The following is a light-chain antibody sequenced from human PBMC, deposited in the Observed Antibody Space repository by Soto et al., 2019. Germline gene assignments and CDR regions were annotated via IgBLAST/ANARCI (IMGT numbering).Light chain of an antibody. Sequence: QSALAQAASVSGSPGQSITISCTGTSIDVGGYNYVSWYQQHPGKAPKLMIYEVSNRPSGVSNRFSGSKSGNTASLTISGLQAEDEADYYCSSYTSSNTLVVFGTGTKVTVL. CDR2: EVS. CDR3: SSYTSSNTLVV. V-gene: IGLV2-14*01. CDR1: SIDVGGYNY. J-gene: IGLJ1*01.